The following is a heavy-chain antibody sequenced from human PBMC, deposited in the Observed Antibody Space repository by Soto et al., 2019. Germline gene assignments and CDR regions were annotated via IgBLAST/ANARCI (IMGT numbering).Heavy chain of an antibody. CDR3: ASATSAAGAGWFDP. D-gene: IGHD6-13*01. CDR1: GYTFTSYD. J-gene: IGHJ5*02. CDR2: MNPNSGNT. V-gene: IGHV1-8*01. Sequence: QVQLVQSGAEVKKPGASVKVSCKASGYTFTSYDINWVRQATGQGLEWMGWMNPNSGNTDYAQKFQGRVTITTNTSISTAYMELSRLRSDDTAVYYCASATSAAGAGWFDPWGQGTLVTVSS.